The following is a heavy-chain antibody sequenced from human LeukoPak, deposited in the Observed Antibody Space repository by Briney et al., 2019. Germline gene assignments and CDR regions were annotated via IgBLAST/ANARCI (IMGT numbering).Heavy chain of an antibody. CDR1: GGSVSSGSYY. J-gene: IGHJ4*02. Sequence: SETLSLTCTVSGGSVSSGSYYWSWIRQPPGKGLEWIGYIYYSGSTNYNPSLKSRVTISVDTSKNQFSLKLSSVTAADTAVYYCARGVGSYRYSDYWGQGTLVTVSS. V-gene: IGHV4-61*01. D-gene: IGHD3-16*02. CDR2: IYYSGST. CDR3: ARGVGSYRYSDY.